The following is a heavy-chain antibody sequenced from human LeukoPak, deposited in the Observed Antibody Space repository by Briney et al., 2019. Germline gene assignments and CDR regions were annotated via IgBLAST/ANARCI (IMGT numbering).Heavy chain of an antibody. D-gene: IGHD6-13*01. CDR1: GFTFSSYG. CDR2: ISYDASNK. Sequence: GASMRLSWAAAGFTFSSYGMHWVRQAPGNGLEWGAVISYDASNKYYADSLKGRFTISRNNSKTTLYLQMNSLRAEDTAVYYCAKDQFHGSSWYGGWFDPWGQGTLVTVSS. CDR3: AKDQFHGSSWYGGWFDP. J-gene: IGHJ5*02. V-gene: IGHV3-30*18.